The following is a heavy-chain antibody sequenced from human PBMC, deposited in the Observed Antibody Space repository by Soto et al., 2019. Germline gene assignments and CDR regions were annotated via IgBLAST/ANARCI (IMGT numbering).Heavy chain of an antibody. CDR2: LYYSGST. CDR1: GDSIGSGAYY. CDR3: AKSGERVVGYFEY. D-gene: IGHD1-26*01. V-gene: IGHV4-31*03. Sequence: SETLSLTCTVSGDSIGSGAYYWSWIRQHPGKGLEWIGYLYYSGSTYYNPSLRSRLTISLDTSKNQFSLQLGSVTAADTAIYYCAKSGERVVGYFEYWGQGTLATVSS. J-gene: IGHJ4*02.